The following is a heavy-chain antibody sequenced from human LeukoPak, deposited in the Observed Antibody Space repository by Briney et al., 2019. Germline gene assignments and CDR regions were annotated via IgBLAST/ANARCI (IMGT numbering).Heavy chain of an antibody. Sequence: SETLTLTCTVSGGSISSSSYYWGWIRQPPGKGLEWIGSIYYSGSTYYNLSLKSRVTISVDTSKNQFSLKLSSVTAADTAVYYCASRGVVVPAAIRGAFDIWGQGTMVTVSS. CDR1: GGSISSSSYY. CDR3: ASRGVVVPAAIRGAFDI. CDR2: IYYSGST. D-gene: IGHD2-2*02. J-gene: IGHJ3*02. V-gene: IGHV4-39*01.